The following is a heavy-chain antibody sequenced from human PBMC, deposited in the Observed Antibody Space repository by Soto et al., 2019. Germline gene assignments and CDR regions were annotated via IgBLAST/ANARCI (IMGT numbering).Heavy chain of an antibody. CDR1: GFSLTTDAVG. CDR2: IYWDDDK. D-gene: IGHD1-1*01. Sequence: QITLKESGPTLVKPTQTLTLTCTFSGFSLTTDAVGVGWIRQPPGKALEWLALIYWDDDKRYSPGQKSRLTITKDASRNQVVLTLTNMDPADTVTYYCAHVYWVAAGIRYYFDYWGQGTLVTVSS. J-gene: IGHJ4*02. CDR3: AHVYWVAAGIRYYFDY. V-gene: IGHV2-5*02.